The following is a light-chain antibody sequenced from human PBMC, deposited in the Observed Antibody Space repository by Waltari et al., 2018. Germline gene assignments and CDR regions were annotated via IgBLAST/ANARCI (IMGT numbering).Light chain of an antibody. J-gene: IGKJ4*01. CDR2: DIS. CDR1: HSVTNY. V-gene: IGKV3-11*01. CDR3: LQRDRWLT. Sequence: DIVLTQSPATLSLSPGESATLSCRARHSVTNYLAWYQHKPGQAPRLLIYDISTRATAIPARISGSGSGTAFSLTISSVEPEDFAVYYCLQRDRWLTFGGGTKVEIK.